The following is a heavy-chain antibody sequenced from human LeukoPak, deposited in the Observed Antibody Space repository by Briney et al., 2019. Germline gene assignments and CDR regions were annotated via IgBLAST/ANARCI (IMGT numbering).Heavy chain of an antibody. V-gene: IGHV3-66*01. Sequence: GGSLRLSCAASGFTISNNYMNWVRQAPGKGPEWVSVIYDGGITYYADSVKGRFTISRDDSKNTLHLQMNSLRVDDTAVYYCARDRDYSGSGSPDSWGQGTLVTVSS. CDR3: ARDRDYSGSGSPDS. D-gene: IGHD3-10*01. CDR1: GFTISNNY. J-gene: IGHJ4*02. CDR2: IYDGGIT.